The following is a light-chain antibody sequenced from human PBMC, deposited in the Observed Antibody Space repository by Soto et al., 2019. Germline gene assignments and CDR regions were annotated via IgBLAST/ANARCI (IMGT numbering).Light chain of an antibody. Sequence: DIQMTQSPSSVAASVVDRVTITRLANQGIGSWLAWYQQKPVKAPKLLIYAASSLQSGVPSRFSGSESGTDFSLTISSLQLEDFATYYCQQAKSFPLTFGGGTKVDIK. J-gene: IGKJ4*01. CDR1: QGIGSW. V-gene: IGKV1-12*01. CDR2: AAS. CDR3: QQAKSFPLT.